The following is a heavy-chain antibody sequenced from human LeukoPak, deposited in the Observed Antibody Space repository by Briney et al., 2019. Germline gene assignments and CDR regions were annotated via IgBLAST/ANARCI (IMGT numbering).Heavy chain of an antibody. CDR2: IIPIFGTA. D-gene: IGHD3-22*01. Sequence: GASVKVSCKASGGTFSSYAISWVRQAPGQGLEWMGGIIPIFGTANYAQKFQGRVTMTRDTSTSTVYMELSSLRSEDTAVYYCARELADYYDGRYYFDYWGQGTLVTVSS. V-gene: IGHV1-69*05. CDR3: ARELADYYDGRYYFDY. J-gene: IGHJ4*02. CDR1: GGTFSSYA.